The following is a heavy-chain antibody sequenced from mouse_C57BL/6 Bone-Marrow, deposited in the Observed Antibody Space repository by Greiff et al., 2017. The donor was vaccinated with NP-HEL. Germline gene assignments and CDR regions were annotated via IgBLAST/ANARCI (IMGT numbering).Heavy chain of an antibody. CDR2: IYPSDSET. J-gene: IGHJ2*01. CDR1: GYTFTSYW. Sequence: QVQLKQPGAELVRPGSSVKLSCKASGYTFTSYWMDWVKQRPGQGLEWIGNIYPSDSETHYNQKFKDKATLTVDKSSSTAYMQLSSLTSEDSAVYYCARGGHYGSSLFDYWGQGTTLTVSS. D-gene: IGHD1-1*01. CDR3: ARGGHYGSSLFDY. V-gene: IGHV1-61*01.